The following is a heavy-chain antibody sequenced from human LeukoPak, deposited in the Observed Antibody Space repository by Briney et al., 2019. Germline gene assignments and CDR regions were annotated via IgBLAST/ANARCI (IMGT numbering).Heavy chain of an antibody. CDR2: ISASGDNT. CDR3: AKGLDIAAAATGVFDI. D-gene: IGHD6-13*01. CDR1: GFTFSTYA. Sequence: PGGSLRLSWAASGFTFSTYAMHWVRQAPGKGLEWVSVISASGDNTYYADSVKGRFTISRDTSKNTLYLQMNSLRAEDTAIYYCAKGLDIAAAATGVFDIWGHGTMVTVSS. V-gene: IGHV3-23*01. J-gene: IGHJ3*02.